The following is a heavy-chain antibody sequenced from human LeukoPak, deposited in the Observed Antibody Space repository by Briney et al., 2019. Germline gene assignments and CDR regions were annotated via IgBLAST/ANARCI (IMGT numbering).Heavy chain of an antibody. V-gene: IGHV3-48*01. CDR3: ARGGLYCSGGSCYSGY. CDR2: ISSSSSTI. CDR1: GFTFSSYS. D-gene: IGHD2-15*01. Sequence: PGGSLRLSCAASGFTFSSYSMNWVRQAPGKGLEWVSYISSSSSTIYYADSVKGRFTISRDNAKNSLYLQMNSLRAEDTAVYYCARGGLYCSGGSCYSGYWGQGTLVTVSS. J-gene: IGHJ4*02.